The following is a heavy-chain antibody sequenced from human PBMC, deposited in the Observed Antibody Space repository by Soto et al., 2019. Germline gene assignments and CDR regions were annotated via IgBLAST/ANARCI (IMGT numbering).Heavy chain of an antibody. V-gene: IGHV1-69*13. CDR1: GGTFSSYA. CDR3: ARCLQHNERGVDYYDSSGDYYAGYDAFDI. CDR2: IIPIFGTA. D-gene: IGHD3-22*01. Sequence: SVKVSCKASGGTFSSYAISWVRQAPGQGLEWMGGIIPIFGTANYAQKVQGRVTITADESTSTAYMELSSLRSEDRAVYYCARCLQHNERGVDYYDSSGDYYAGYDAFDIWGQGTMVTVSS. J-gene: IGHJ3*02.